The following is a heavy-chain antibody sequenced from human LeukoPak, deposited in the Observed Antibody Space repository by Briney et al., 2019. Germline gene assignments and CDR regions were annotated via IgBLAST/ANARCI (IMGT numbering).Heavy chain of an antibody. CDR2: MYYTGST. D-gene: IGHD5-12*01. Sequence: TSETLSLTCTVSGGSVSSGYYYWNWIRQPPGKGLEWIGYMYYTGSTNYNPSLKSRVTISVDTSNNQFSLRLSSVTAADTAVYYCARVEGYSGFYWDQGSLVTVSS. CDR1: GGSVSSGYYY. J-gene: IGHJ4*02. CDR3: ARVEGYSGFY. V-gene: IGHV4-61*01.